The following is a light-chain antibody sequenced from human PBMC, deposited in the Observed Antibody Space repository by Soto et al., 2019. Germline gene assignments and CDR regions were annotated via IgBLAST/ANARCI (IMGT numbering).Light chain of an antibody. Sequence: EIVLTQSPDTLSLSPGERATLSCRASQIISTDSLAWYQHKPGQAPRLLIYATSSRATGIPDRFSGSGSGTDFTLTISRLEPEDFAVYYCQRNSFGQGTMLEIK. J-gene: IGKJ2*01. CDR2: ATS. CDR1: QIISTDS. CDR3: QRNS. V-gene: IGKV3-20*01.